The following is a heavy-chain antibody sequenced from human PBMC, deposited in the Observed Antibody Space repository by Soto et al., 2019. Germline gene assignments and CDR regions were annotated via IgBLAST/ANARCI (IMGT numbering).Heavy chain of an antibody. CDR3: AKDSSSGWSHWYFDL. V-gene: IGHV3-9*01. Sequence: ESGGGLVQPGRSLRLSCVASGFTFDDYAMHWVRQAPGKGLEWVSGISWNSGSIGYADSVKGRFTISRDNAKNSLYLQMNSLRAEDTALYYCAKDSSSGWSHWYFDLWGRGTLVTVSS. CDR2: ISWNSGSI. CDR1: GFTFDDYA. D-gene: IGHD6-19*01. J-gene: IGHJ2*01.